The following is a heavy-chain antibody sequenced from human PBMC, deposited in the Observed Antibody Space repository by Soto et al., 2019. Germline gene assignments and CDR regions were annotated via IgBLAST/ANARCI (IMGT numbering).Heavy chain of an antibody. V-gene: IGHV4-59*01. D-gene: IGHD2-2*01. Sequence: TSETLSLTCTVSGGSISSYYWSWIRQPPGKGLEWIGYIYYSGSTNYNPSLKSRVTISVDTSKNQFSLKLSSVTAADTAVYYCATTADCSSTSCSPYYYYGMDVWGQGTTVTVSS. CDR1: GGSISSYY. J-gene: IGHJ6*02. CDR2: IYYSGST. CDR3: ATTADCSSTSCSPYYYYGMDV.